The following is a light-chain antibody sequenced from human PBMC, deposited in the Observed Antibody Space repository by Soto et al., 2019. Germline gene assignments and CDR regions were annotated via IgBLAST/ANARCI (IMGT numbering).Light chain of an antibody. J-gene: IGLJ1*01. CDR3: VSYTSSTNYV. CDR2: DVT. CDR1: SSDVGGYNH. Sequence: QSAPSHPASVSYSPGHLITISCTGTSSDVGGYNHVSWCQQHPGKAPKLMIYDVTNRPSGVSNRFSGSKSGSTASLIISGLQAEEEADYYCVSYTSSTNYVFGTGTKVTVL. V-gene: IGLV2-14*01.